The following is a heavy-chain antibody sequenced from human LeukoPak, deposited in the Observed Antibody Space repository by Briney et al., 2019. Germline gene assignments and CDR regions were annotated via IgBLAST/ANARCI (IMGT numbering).Heavy chain of an antibody. CDR2: IYYSGST. D-gene: IGHD2-2*01. CDR3: ARSVVPAAHFDY. CDR1: GVSISSYY. V-gene: IGHV4-59*01. J-gene: IGHJ4*02. Sequence: SETLSLTCTVSGVSISSYYWRWIRQPPGKGLEWIGYIYYSGSTNYNPSLKSRVTMSVDTSKNQFSLKLSSVTAADTAVYYCARSVVPAAHFDYWGQGTLVTVSS.